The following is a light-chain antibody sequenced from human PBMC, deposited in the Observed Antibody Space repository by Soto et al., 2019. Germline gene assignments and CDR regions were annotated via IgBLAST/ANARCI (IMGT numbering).Light chain of an antibody. J-gene: IGLJ1*01. CDR1: SSDVGSFNL. V-gene: IGLV2-23*01. CDR2: EGS. CDR3: CSYAGSSTSYV. Sequence: QSVLTQPASVSGSHGQSITISCTGTSSDVGSFNLVSWYQQHPGKAPKLMIYEGSKRPSGVSNRFSGSKSGNTVSLTISGLQAEDEADYYCCSYAGSSTSYVFGTGTKVTVL.